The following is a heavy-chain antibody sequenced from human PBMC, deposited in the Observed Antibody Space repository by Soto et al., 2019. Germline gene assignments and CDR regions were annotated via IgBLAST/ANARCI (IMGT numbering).Heavy chain of an antibody. D-gene: IGHD2-15*01. CDR1: GGSFSGYY. Sequence: SETLSLTCAVYGGSFSGYYWSWIRQPPGKGLEWIGEINHSGSTNYNPSLKSRVTISVDTSKNQFSLKLSSVTAADTAVYYCATLVVVAATNWFDPWGQGTLVTVSS. CDR3: ATLVVVAATNWFDP. CDR2: INHSGST. J-gene: IGHJ5*02. V-gene: IGHV4-34*01.